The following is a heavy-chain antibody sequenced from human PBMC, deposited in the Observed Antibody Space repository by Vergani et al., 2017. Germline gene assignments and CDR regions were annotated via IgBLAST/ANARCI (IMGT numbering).Heavy chain of an antibody. CDR1: GFTFSSYS. CDR3: ARNYYDFWSGPDAFDI. Sequence: EVQLVESGGGLVQPGGSLRLSCAASGFTFSSYSMNWVRQAPGKGLEWVSYISSTSSTIYYADSVKGRFTVSRDNAENSLYLQMNSLRAEDPALYYCARNYYDFWSGPDAFDIWGQGTMVTVSS. V-gene: IGHV3-48*04. D-gene: IGHD3-3*01. CDR2: ISSTSSTI. J-gene: IGHJ3*02.